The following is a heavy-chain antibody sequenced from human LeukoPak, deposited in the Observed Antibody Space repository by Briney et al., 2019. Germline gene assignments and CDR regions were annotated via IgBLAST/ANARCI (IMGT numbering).Heavy chain of an antibody. V-gene: IGHV1-18*01. CDR3: ARGDDGCGVDGTSCYAGYYFDY. CDR1: DYTFTTFG. J-gene: IGHJ4*02. CDR2: ICPYNGDT. Sequence: GASVKVSCKASDYTFTTFGINWVRQAPGQGLEWMGWICPYNGDTTYAQRLQGRVTMTTDTSTTKAYMELRSLRSDDTAVYYCARGDDGCGVDGTSCYAGYYFDYWGQGTLVTVSS. D-gene: IGHD2-2*01.